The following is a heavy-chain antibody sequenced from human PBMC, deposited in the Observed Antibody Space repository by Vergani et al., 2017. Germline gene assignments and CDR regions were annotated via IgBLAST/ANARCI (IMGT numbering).Heavy chain of an antibody. D-gene: IGHD2-15*01. Sequence: QVQLVQSGAEVKKPGSSVKVSCKASGGTFSSYAISWVRQAPGQGLEWMGGIIPIFGTANYAQKFQGRVPITADESTSTAYMELSSVRSEDTAVYYCASPSGRGITTYYYYGMDVWGQGTTVTVSS. V-gene: IGHV1-69*01. CDR2: IIPIFGTA. J-gene: IGHJ6*02. CDR1: GGTFSSYA. CDR3: ASPSGRGITTYYYYGMDV.